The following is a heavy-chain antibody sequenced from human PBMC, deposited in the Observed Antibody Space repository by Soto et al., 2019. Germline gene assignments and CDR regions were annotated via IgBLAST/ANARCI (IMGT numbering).Heavy chain of an antibody. J-gene: IGHJ5*02. V-gene: IGHV3-23*01. D-gene: IGHD6-13*01. Sequence: LRLSCAASGFTFSSYAMSWVRQAPGKGLEWVSAISGSGGSTYYADSVKGRFTISRDNSKNTLYLQMNSLRAEDTAVYYCAKVGDSSSWYYWFAPWGQGTLVTVS. CDR3: AKVGDSSSWYYWFAP. CDR1: GFTFSSYA. CDR2: ISGSGGST.